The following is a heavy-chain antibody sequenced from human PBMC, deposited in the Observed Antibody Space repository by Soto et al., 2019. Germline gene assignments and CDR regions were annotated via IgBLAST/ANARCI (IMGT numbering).Heavy chain of an antibody. V-gene: IGHV1-8*01. CDR2: MDPGSGDT. Sequence: ASVKVSCKASGYSFTNNDVSWVRQASGQGLEWMGWMDPGSGDTGYAQKFQGRVTMTRDISIATAYMELGSLRSDDTAIYYCARMATFGSLNWFDPWGQGTLVTVSS. CDR1: GYSFTNND. D-gene: IGHD3-16*01. CDR3: ARMATFGSLNWFDP. J-gene: IGHJ5*02.